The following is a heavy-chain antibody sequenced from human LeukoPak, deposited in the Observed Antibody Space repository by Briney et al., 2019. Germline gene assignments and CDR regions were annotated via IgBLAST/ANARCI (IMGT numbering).Heavy chain of an antibody. Sequence: GGXLRLSCAXSXXTFXXXXXXXXXXXXXXXXXWVAVISSXGSNKYXADSXXGRFTISRDNSKNTLYLQMNSLRXEDTAVYYCAKKDVSYFDYWGQGTLVTVSS. V-gene: IGHV3-30*18. CDR2: ISSXGSNK. D-gene: IGHD2-15*01. CDR3: AKKDVSYFDY. J-gene: IGHJ4*02. CDR1: XXTFXXXX.